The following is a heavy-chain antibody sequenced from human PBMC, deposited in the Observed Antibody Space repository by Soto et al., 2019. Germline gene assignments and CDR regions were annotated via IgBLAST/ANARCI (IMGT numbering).Heavy chain of an antibody. V-gene: IGHV3-23*01. CDR2: ISGGGGST. J-gene: IGHJ6*03. CDR1: GFTFSSYA. D-gene: IGHD3-3*01. CDR3: AKALESGYYYYSMDV. Sequence: EVQLLESGGGLVQPGGSLRLSCAASGFTFSSYAMSWVRQAPGKGLEWVSTISGGGGSTYYGDSVKGRFTISRDNSKNTLFLQMNGLRADDTAVYYCAKALESGYYYYSMDVWGKGTTVTVSS.